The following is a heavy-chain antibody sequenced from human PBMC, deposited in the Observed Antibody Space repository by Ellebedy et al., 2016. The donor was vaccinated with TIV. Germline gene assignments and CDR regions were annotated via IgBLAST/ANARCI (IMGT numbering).Heavy chain of an antibody. Sequence: PGGSLRLSCAASGFSLDDFVMHWVRQPPGKVLEWVSLITWHGGGTSSADSVKGRFTISRDKSKNSLYLEMNSLRVEDTALYYCVREDYYDSSGYPPILDGMDVWGQGTTVTVSS. V-gene: IGHV3-43D*03. J-gene: IGHJ6*02. CDR3: VREDYYDSSGYPPILDGMDV. CDR1: GFSLDDFV. D-gene: IGHD3-22*01. CDR2: ITWHGGGT.